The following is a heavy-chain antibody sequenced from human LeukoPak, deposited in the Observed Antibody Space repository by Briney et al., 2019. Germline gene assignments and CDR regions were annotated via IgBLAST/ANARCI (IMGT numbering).Heavy chain of an antibody. J-gene: IGHJ4*02. CDR3: ARLGVVKYYFDY. CDR1: GGSFSGYY. Sequence: SETLSLTCAVYGGSFSGYYWSWIRQPPGKGLEWIGEINHSGSTYYNPSLKSRVTISVDTSKNQFSLKLSSVTAADTAVYYCARLGVVKYYFDYWGQGTLVTVSS. D-gene: IGHD2-15*01. CDR2: INHSGST. V-gene: IGHV4-34*01.